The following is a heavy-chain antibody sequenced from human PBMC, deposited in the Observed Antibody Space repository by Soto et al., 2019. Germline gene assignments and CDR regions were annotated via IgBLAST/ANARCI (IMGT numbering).Heavy chain of an antibody. Sequence: EVQLLESGENLVQPGGSLRLSCAASGFTFSSYAMNWVRQPPGKGLEWVSTISGSGGGAYYADSVKGRFTISRDNSKNTLYLQMNSLRAEDTARYYCAKEGASSWYFFDYWGQGTLVTVSS. CDR2: ISGSGGGA. CDR3: AKEGASSWYFFDY. CDR1: GFTFSSYA. J-gene: IGHJ4*02. V-gene: IGHV3-23*01. D-gene: IGHD6-13*01.